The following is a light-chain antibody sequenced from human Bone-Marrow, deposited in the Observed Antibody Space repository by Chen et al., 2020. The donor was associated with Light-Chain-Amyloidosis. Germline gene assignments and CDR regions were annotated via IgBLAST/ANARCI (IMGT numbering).Light chain of an antibody. CDR2: DDS. CDR1: NIGSTS. CDR3: QVWDRSSDRPV. J-gene: IGLJ3*02. V-gene: IGLV3-21*02. Sequence: SYVLTQPTSVSVDQGQTAKIACGGKNIGSTSVHWYQQTPGQAPLLVVYDDSDRPSGIPERLSGSNSGNTVTLTISRVEAGDEADYYCQVWDRSSDRPVFGGGTKLTVL.